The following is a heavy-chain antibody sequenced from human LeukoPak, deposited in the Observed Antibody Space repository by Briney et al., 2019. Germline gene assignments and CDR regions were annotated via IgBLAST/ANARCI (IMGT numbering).Heavy chain of an antibody. V-gene: IGHV4-38-2*02. CDR2: IFHTGPT. J-gene: IGHJ4*02. D-gene: IGHD1-26*01. CDR1: GYPISSGYF. Sequence: SETLSLTCTVSGYPISSGYFWGWIRQPPGKGLEFIASIFHTGPTNYNPSLKSRVTISMDKSEKQVSLRLNSVTAADTAIYYCVRGGTFYLPYWGQGILVTVSS. CDR3: VRGGTFYLPY.